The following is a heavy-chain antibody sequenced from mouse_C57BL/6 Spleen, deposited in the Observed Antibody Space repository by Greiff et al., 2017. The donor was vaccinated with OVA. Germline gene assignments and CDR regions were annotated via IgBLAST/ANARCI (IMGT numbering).Heavy chain of an antibody. CDR1: GFSLTSYG. V-gene: IGHV2-2*01. CDR3: ARGGTVVARDYFDY. J-gene: IGHJ2*01. Sequence: VKLQESGPGLVQPSQSLSITCTVSGFSLTSYGVHWVRQSPGKGLEWLGVIWSGGSTDYNAAFISRLSISKDNSKSQVFFKMNSLQADDTAIYYCARGGTVVARDYFDYWGQGTTLTVSS. CDR2: IWSGGST. D-gene: IGHD1-1*01.